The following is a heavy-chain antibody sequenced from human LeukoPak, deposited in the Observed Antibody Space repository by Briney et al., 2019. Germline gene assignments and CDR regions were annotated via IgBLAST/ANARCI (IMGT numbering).Heavy chain of an antibody. V-gene: IGHV4-34*01. D-gene: IGHD3-9*01. Sequence: SETLSLTCAVYGGSFSGYYWSWIRQPPGKGLEWIGEINHSGSTNYNPSLKSRVTISVDTSKNQFSLNLSSVTAADTAVYYCASGRYFDWLNSVKAFDYWGQGILVSVSS. CDR2: INHSGST. CDR3: ASGRYFDWLNSVKAFDY. CDR1: GGSFSGYY. J-gene: IGHJ4*02.